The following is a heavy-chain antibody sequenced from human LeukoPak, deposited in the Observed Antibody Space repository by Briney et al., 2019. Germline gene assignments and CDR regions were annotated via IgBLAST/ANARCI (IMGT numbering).Heavy chain of an antibody. J-gene: IGHJ4*02. Sequence: GESLRLSCAASGFVFSSYVMSWVRQAPGKGLERVSVIGTSGVTTYYADSVKGRLTISRDNSKNTLYLQMNSLRAEDTAVYYCASLRSGTATYFVSWGQGTLVTVSS. D-gene: IGHD3-10*01. V-gene: IGHV3-23*01. CDR3: ASLRSGTATYFVS. CDR2: IGTSGVTT. CDR1: GFVFSSYV.